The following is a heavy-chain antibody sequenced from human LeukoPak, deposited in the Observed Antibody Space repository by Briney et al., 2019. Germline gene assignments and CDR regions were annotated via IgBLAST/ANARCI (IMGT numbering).Heavy chain of an antibody. CDR3: ARGLGDYYYYGMDV. V-gene: IGHV4-34*01. CDR2: INHSGST. D-gene: IGHD3-16*01. Sequence: SETLSLTCTVSGGSISSYYWSRIRQPPGKGLEWIGEINHSGSTNYNPSLKSRVTISVDTSKNQFSLKLSSVTAADTAVYYCARGLGDYYYYGMDVWGQGTTVTVSS. CDR1: GGSISSYY. J-gene: IGHJ6*02.